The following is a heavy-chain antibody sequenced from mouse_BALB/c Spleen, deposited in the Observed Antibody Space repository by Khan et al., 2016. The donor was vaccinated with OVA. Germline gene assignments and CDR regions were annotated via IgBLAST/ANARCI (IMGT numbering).Heavy chain of an antibody. Sequence: QVQLQQSGAELVKPGASVRLSCKSPGYTFTSFYLYWVKQRPGQGLEWIGDINPNNGGTNFNEKFKSKATLTVDKSSSTAYMQLSSLTSEDSAVYYCTRSGCGGFAYWGQGTLVTVSA. D-gene: IGHD1-1*02. CDR3: TRSGCGGFAY. CDR2: INPNNGGT. V-gene: IGHV1S81*02. CDR1: GYTFTSFY. J-gene: IGHJ3*01.